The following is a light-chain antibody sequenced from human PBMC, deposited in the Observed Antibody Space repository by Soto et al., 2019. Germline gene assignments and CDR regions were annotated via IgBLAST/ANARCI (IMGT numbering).Light chain of an antibody. J-gene: IGKJ4*01. CDR1: QSISTY. CDR3: QQTFITPPLT. Sequence: DIQMTQSPSSLSASIGDRITITCRASQSISTYLNWYQQKPGKAPSLLIYGASTLQSGVPSSFSGSGSATDFTLTISSLQPEDFATYYCQQTFITPPLTFGGGTKVEIK. V-gene: IGKV1-39*01. CDR2: GAS.